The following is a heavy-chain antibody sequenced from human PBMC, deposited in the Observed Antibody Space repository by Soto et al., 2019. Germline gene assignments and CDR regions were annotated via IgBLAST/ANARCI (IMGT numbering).Heavy chain of an antibody. CDR1: GFTFRTYG. J-gene: IGHJ4*02. CDR3: AREPEGIAAALDY. Sequence: GGSLRLSCAASGFTFRTYGMNWVRRAPGGGLEWVASISSSGSFIYYADSVKGRFTISRDDAEKSLYLQMNSLRAEDTALYYCAREPEGIAAALDYWGRGTLVTVSS. D-gene: IGHD6-13*01. CDR2: ISSSGSFI. V-gene: IGHV3-21*01.